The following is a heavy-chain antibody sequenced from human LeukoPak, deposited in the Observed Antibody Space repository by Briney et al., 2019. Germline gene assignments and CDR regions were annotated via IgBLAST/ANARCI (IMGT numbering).Heavy chain of an antibody. J-gene: IGHJ4*02. V-gene: IGHV3-7*01. Sequence: GGSLRLSCAASGFTFSTCWMTWVRQAPGKGLEWVANIKQDGSEKYYVGSVKGRFTISRDNSKNTLYLQMNSLRAEDTAVYYCARENYCSGGSCFNFDYWGQGTLVTVSS. CDR1: GFTFSTCW. CDR3: ARENYCSGGSCFNFDY. CDR2: IKQDGSEK. D-gene: IGHD2-15*01.